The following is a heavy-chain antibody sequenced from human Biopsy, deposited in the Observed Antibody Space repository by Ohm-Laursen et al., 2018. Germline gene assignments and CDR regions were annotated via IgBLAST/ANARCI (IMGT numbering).Heavy chain of an antibody. CDR3: AKNQAHNEGVTDHFDS. D-gene: IGHD3-10*01. J-gene: IGHJ4*02. CDR1: GFSFRNYA. V-gene: IGHV3-23*01. Sequence: SLRLSCAASGFSFRNYAMSWVRQAPGKGLEWLSESSGGGDAKYYADSVEGRFTISKDISKNTLYLQMNSLSVDDTAIYYCAKNQAHNEGVTDHFDSWGQGTLVTVSS. CDR2: SSGGGDAK.